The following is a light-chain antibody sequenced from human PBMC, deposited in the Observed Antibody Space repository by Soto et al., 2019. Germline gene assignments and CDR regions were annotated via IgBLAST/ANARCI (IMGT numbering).Light chain of an antibody. J-gene: IGLJ2*01. CDR1: SSDVGGYNY. Sequence: QSVLTQPPSASGSPGQSVTISCTGTSSDVGGYNYVSWYQQHPGKAPKLMIYEVSKRPSGVPDRSSGSKSGNTASLTVSGLQAEDEGDYYCSSYAGSNNLVFGGGTKLTVL. V-gene: IGLV2-8*01. CDR2: EVS. CDR3: SSYAGSNNLV.